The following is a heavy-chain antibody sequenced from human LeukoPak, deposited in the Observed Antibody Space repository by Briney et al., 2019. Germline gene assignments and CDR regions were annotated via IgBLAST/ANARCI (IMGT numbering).Heavy chain of an antibody. CDR3: ARGRGGATRY. CDR1: GYTFTSYD. D-gene: IGHD1-26*01. Sequence: EASVKVSCKASGYTFTSYDINWVRQAIGQGLEWMGWMNPNSGYTGYAQKFQGRVTMTRNTSISTAYMELSSPRSEDTAVYYCARGRGGATRYWGQGTLVTVSS. CDR2: MNPNSGYT. V-gene: IGHV1-8*01. J-gene: IGHJ4*02.